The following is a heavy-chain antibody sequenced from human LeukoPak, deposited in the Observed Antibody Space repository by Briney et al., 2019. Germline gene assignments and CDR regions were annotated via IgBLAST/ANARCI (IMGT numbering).Heavy chain of an antibody. J-gene: IGHJ6*03. CDR2: FDPEDGET. CDR3: ATDPRGGYYYMDV. V-gene: IGHV1-24*01. CDR1: GYTLTELS. D-gene: IGHD3-10*01. Sequence: ASVKVSCKVSGYTLTELSMHWVRQAPGKGLEWMGGFDPEDGETIYAQKFQGRVTMTKDTSTDTAYMELSSLRSEDTAVYYCATDPRGGYYYMDVWGKGTTVTVSS.